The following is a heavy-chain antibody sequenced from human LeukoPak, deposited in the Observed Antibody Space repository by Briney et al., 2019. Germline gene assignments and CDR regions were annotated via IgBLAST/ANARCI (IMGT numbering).Heavy chain of an antibody. CDR3: ARAQTTLLLDY. D-gene: IGHD4-11*01. V-gene: IGHV1-18*01. J-gene: IGHJ4*02. CDR2: ISAHNGNT. Sequence: GASVKVSCKASGYIFTSYGIIWVRQAPGQGLQWMGWISAHNGNTNYAQKLQGRVTMATDTSTSTVYMELRSLRPDDTAVYYCARAQTTLLLDYWGQGTLVTVSS. CDR1: GYIFTSYG.